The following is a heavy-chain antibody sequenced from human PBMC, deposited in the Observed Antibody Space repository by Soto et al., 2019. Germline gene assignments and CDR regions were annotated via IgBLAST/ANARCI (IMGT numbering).Heavy chain of an antibody. J-gene: IGHJ1*01. CDR2: IKSKTDGGTT. CDR3: TTQLFGAEYFQH. V-gene: IGHV3-15*01. D-gene: IGHD3-3*01. CDR1: GFTFSNAW. Sequence: GGSLRLSCAASGFTFSNAWMSWVRQAPGKGLEWVGRIKSKTDGGTTDYAAPVKGRFTISRDDSKNTLYLQMNSLKTEDTAVYYCTTQLFGAEYFQHWGQGTLVTVSS.